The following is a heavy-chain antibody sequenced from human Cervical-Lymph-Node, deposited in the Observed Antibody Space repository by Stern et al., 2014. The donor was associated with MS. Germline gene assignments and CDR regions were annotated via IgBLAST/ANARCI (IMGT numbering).Heavy chain of an antibody. CDR3: ARASLGDYDWFDP. CDR1: GDSITSDTW. CDR2: IHHSGTT. Sequence: QLQLQESGPGLVKASGTLSLTCAVSGDSITSDTWWSWVRQPPRKGLEWIGEIHHSGTTNYNPSLESRLTISLDKSKNQFSLNLNSVTAADTAVYYCARASLGDYDWFDPWGQGTLVTVSS. J-gene: IGHJ5*02. D-gene: IGHD4-17*01. V-gene: IGHV4-4*02.